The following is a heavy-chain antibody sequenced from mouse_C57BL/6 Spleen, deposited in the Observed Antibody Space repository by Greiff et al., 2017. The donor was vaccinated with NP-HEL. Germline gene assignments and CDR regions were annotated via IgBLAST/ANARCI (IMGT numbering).Heavy chain of an antibody. D-gene: IGHD1-1*01. V-gene: IGHV5-17*01. J-gene: IGHJ1*03. CDR3: ARRAGYYGGWYFDV. CDR1: GFTFSDYG. CDR2: ISSGSSTI. Sequence: EVMLVESGGGLVKPGGSLKLSCAASGFTFSDYGMHWVRQAPEKGLEWVAYISSGSSTIYYADTVKGRFTISRDNAKNTLFLQMTSLRSEDTAMYYCARRAGYYGGWYFDVWGTGTTVTVSS.